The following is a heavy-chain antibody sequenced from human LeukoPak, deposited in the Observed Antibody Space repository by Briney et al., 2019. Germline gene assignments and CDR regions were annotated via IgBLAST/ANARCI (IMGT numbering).Heavy chain of an antibody. CDR3: ARDGSYYYDTSGSLSAFDV. Sequence: PSETLSLTCAVSGYSISSGYYWGWIRQPPGKGLEWIGSIYQSGTTYYSPSLKSRVTISVDTSKNQFSLRLSSVTAADTAMYYCARDGSYYYDTSGSLSAFDVWGQGTTVTVSS. V-gene: IGHV4-38-2*02. J-gene: IGHJ3*01. CDR1: GYSISSGYY. D-gene: IGHD3-22*01. CDR2: IYQSGTT.